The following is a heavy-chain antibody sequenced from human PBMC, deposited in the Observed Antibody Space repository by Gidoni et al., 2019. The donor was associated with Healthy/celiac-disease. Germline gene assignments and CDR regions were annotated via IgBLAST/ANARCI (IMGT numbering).Heavy chain of an antibody. D-gene: IGHD5-18*01. V-gene: IGHV4-59*01. J-gene: IGHJ4*02. CDR3: ARGVDVNTAMVGY. CDR1: GGSISSYY. CDR2: IYYSGST. Sequence: QVQLQESGPGLVKPSETLSLTCSVSGGSISSYYWSWIRQPPGKGLEWIGFIYYSGSTNYNPSLKSRVTISVDTSKNQFSLKLSSVTAADTAVYYCARGVDVNTAMVGYWGQGTLVTVSS.